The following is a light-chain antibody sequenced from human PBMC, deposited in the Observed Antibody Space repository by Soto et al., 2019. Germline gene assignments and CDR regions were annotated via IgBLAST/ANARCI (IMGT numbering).Light chain of an antibody. Sequence: DIQMTQSPSSLSASVGDRVTITCRASQSISSYLNWYQQKPGKAPKLLIYAASSLQSGVPSRFXXXXSGTDFTLTISSLQPEDFATYYCQQSYSTPPYTFGQGTKLEIK. CDR3: QQSYSTPPYT. CDR1: QSISSY. V-gene: IGKV1-39*01. J-gene: IGKJ2*01. CDR2: AAS.